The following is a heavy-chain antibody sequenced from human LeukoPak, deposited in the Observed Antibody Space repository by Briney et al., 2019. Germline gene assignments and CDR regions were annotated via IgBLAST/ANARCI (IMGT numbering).Heavy chain of an antibody. J-gene: IGHJ5*02. CDR2: FDPEAGET. V-gene: IGHV1-24*01. CDR3: ATGPQLWRQDGWFDP. D-gene: IGHD5-24*01. Sequence: GSSVKVSCKVSGYTLTELSMHWVRQAPGKGLEWMGGFDPEAGETNYAQKFQIRVTMTADTATDTAYMELSSLRSEDTAVYYCATGPQLWRQDGWFDPWGQGTLVTVSS. CDR1: GYTLTELS.